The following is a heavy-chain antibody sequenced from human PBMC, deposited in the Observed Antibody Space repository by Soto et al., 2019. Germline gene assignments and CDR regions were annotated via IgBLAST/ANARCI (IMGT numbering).Heavy chain of an antibody. CDR1: GYSFTGHY. J-gene: IGHJ6*02. CDR2: VNLNTGGT. CDR3: ARDPSSFLGRVYGMDV. Sequence: ASVKVSCKASGYSFTGHYMHWVRRAPGRGLEWMGWVNLNTGGTDYAQEFQGRVTMTTATSIRAVYLEVTGLKFDDTAIYYCARDPSSFLGRVYGMDVWGQGTTVTVSS. V-gene: IGHV1-2*02.